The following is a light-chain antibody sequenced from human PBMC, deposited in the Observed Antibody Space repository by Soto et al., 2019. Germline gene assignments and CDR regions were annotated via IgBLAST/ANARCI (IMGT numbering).Light chain of an antibody. J-gene: IGKJ5*01. V-gene: IGKV3-15*01. Sequence: EIVLTQSPATLSLSPGERATLSCRASQSVSSYLAWYQQHPGQPPRLLIYGISTRATGIPARFSGSGSGTEFSLTISSLQSEDVAVYYCQQYSKWPITLGQGTRLEIK. CDR3: QQYSKWPIT. CDR1: QSVSSY. CDR2: GIS.